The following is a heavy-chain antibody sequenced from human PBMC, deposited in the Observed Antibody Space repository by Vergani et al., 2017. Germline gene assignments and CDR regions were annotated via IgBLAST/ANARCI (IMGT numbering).Heavy chain of an antibody. CDR1: GYSISSGYY. CDR3: ASLTTIGYYFDY. D-gene: IGHD3-16*01. V-gene: IGHV4-38-2*01. Sequence: QVQLQESGPGLVKPSETLSLTCAVSGYSISSGYYWGWIRQPPGKGLEWIGSIYHSGSTNYNPSLKSRVTISVDTSKNQFSLKLSSVTAADTAVYYCASLTTIGYYFDYWGQGTLVTVSS. CDR2: IYHSGST. J-gene: IGHJ4*02.